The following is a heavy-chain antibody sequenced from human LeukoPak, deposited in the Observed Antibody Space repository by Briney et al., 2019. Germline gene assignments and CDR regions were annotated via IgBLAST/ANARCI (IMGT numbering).Heavy chain of an antibody. J-gene: IGHJ6*02. D-gene: IGHD3-10*01. CDR1: GYTLTELS. V-gene: IGHV1-24*01. CDR2: FDPEDGET. Sequence: ASVKVSCKVSGYTLTELSMHWVRQAPGKGLEWMGGFDPEDGETIYAQKFQGRVTMTEDKSTDTAYMELSSLRSEDTAVYYCATEGFGDLTHYYGIDVWGQGTTVTVSS. CDR3: ATEGFGDLTHYYGIDV.